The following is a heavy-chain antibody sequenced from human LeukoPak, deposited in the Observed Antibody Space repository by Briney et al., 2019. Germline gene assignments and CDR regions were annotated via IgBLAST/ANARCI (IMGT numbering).Heavy chain of an antibody. CDR3: ARGLLWFGELLPADY. CDR1: GGTFSSYA. V-gene: IGHV1-69*13. CDR2: IIPIFGTA. Sequence: GASVKVSCKASGGTFSSYAISWVRQAPGQGLEWMGGIIPIFGTANYAQKFQGRVTITADESTSTAYMELSSLRSEDTAVYYCARGLLWFGELLPADYWGQGTLVIVSS. D-gene: IGHD3-10*01. J-gene: IGHJ4*02.